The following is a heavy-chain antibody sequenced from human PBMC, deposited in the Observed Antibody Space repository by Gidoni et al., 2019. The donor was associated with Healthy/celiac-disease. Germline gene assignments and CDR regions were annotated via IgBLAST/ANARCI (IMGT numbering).Heavy chain of an antibody. CDR1: GFPFSSYA. CDR3: AKDSDYYDSSGYSDY. Sequence: EVQLLESGGGLVQPGGSLRLSCAASGFPFSSYAMSWVRQAPGKGLEWVSAISGSGGSTYYADSVKGRFTISRDNSKNTLYLQMNSLRAEDTAVYYCAKDSDYYDSSGYSDYWGQGTLVTVSS. J-gene: IGHJ4*02. D-gene: IGHD3-22*01. CDR2: ISGSGGST. V-gene: IGHV3-23*01.